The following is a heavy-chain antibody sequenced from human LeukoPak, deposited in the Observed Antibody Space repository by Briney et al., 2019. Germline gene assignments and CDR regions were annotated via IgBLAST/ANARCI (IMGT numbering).Heavy chain of an antibody. D-gene: IGHD5-18*01. CDR3: ARGGITMVTGGFDY. Sequence: ASVKVSCKASGYTFTGYYMHWVRQAPGQGLEWMGIINPSSGSTSYTQKVQGRVTMTRDTSTSTVYMELSSLRSDDTAVHYCARGGITMVTGGFDYWGQGTLVTVSS. CDR1: GYTFTGYY. V-gene: IGHV1-46*03. CDR2: INPSSGST. J-gene: IGHJ4*02.